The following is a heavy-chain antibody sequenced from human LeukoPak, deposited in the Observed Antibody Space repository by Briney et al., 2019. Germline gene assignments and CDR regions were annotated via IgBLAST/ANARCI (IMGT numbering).Heavy chain of an antibody. J-gene: IGHJ5*02. CDR1: GFTFSSYT. Sequence: GGSLRLSCAASGFTFSSYTMNWVRQAPGKGLEWVSSISSDSNYIYYADSVKGRFTISRDNAWYSLYLQMNSLRAEDTAVYYCARKENILTGYYDHWGQGTLVTVSS. D-gene: IGHD3-9*01. CDR3: ARKENILTGYYDH. CDR2: ISSDSNYI. V-gene: IGHV3-21*01.